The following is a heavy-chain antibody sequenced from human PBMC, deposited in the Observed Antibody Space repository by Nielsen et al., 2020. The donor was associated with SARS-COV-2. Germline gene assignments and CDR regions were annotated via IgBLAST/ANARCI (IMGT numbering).Heavy chain of an antibody. CDR1: GGSISSSSYY. J-gene: IGHJ5*02. Sequence: SETLSLTCTVSGGSISSSSYYWGWIRQPPGKGLEWIGSIYYSGRTYYNPSLKSRVTISVDTSKNQFSLKLSSVTAADTAVYYCARRAEWELFAWFDPWGQGTLVTVSS. V-gene: IGHV4-39*01. D-gene: IGHD1-26*01. CDR3: ARRAEWELFAWFDP. CDR2: IYYSGRT.